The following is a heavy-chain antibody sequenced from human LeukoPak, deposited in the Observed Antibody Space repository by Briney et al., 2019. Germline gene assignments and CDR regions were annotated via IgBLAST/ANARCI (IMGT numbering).Heavy chain of an antibody. J-gene: IGHJ4*02. CDR2: INSDGGNT. Sequence: GGSLRLSCAASGFTFSSYWMHWVRQAPGKGLVWVSRINSDGGNTRYADSVKGRFTISRDNSKNTLYLQMNSLRAEDTALFYCAKSKGELALGPSDYWGQGTLVTVSS. D-gene: IGHD1-26*01. V-gene: IGHV3-74*01. CDR3: AKSKGELALGPSDY. CDR1: GFTFSSYW.